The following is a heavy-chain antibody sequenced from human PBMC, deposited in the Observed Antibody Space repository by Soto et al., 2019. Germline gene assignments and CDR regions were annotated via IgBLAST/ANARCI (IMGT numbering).Heavy chain of an antibody. D-gene: IGHD6-25*01. J-gene: IGHJ4*02. CDR1: GFTFSSYG. V-gene: IGHV3-23*01. CDR2: ISGGGPPT. CDR3: AIRTYSTGWYYLDL. Sequence: EVQMLESAGGLVQPGGSLRLSCAGSGFTFSSYGMSWVRQAPGKGLEWVSGISGGGPPTYYADSVRGRFTISRDNSKNTLYLQMNSLRAEDTAVYYCAIRTYSTGWYYLDLWGRGTLVTVSA.